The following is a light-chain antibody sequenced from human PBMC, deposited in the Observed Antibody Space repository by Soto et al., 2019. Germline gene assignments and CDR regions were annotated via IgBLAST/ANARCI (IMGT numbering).Light chain of an antibody. CDR2: EVS. CDR1: SSDVGGYKY. V-gene: IGLV2-14*01. Sequence: QSALTQPASVSGSPGQSITISCTGTSSDVGGYKYVSWYQQHPGKAPKLLIYEVSNRPSGVSSRFSGSKSGSTASLTISGLQAEDEADYYCTSKTSTSPYVFGTGTKVTVL. J-gene: IGLJ1*01. CDR3: TSKTSTSPYV.